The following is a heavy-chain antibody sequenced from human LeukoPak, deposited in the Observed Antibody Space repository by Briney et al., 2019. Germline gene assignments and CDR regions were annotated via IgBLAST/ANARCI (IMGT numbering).Heavy chain of an antibody. CDR2: IKQDGSEK. J-gene: IGHJ4*02. CDR3: ARPGYSSGWYAYYFDY. Sequence: GGSLRLSCAASGFTFSSYWMSWVRQAPGKWLEWVANIKQDGSEKYYVDSVKGRFTISRDNAKNSLYLQMNSLRAEDTAVYYCARPGYSSGWYAYYFDYWGQGTLVTVSS. V-gene: IGHV3-7*01. CDR1: GFTFSSYW. D-gene: IGHD6-19*01.